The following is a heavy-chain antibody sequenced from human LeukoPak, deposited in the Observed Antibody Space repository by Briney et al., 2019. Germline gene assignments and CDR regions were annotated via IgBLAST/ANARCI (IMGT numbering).Heavy chain of an antibody. CDR1: GDSISGSSYY. V-gene: IGHV4-39*01. D-gene: IGHD5-24*01. Sequence: PSETLSLTCTVSGDSISGSSYYWAWIRQPPGKGLEWIGSVYYTGSTCYMSSLKSRVTISADTSKNLFSLKVNSMTAADTAVYYCARHGPPMQRQFYDSWGQGTLVTVSS. J-gene: IGHJ4*02. CDR3: ARHGPPMQRQFYDS. CDR2: VYYTGST.